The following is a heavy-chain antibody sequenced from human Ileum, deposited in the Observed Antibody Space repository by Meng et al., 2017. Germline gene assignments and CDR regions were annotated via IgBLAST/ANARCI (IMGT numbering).Heavy chain of an antibody. Sequence: GGPLRLSCAASGFTFSSYAMSWVRQAPGKGLEGVSSISGSGGSTYYADSVKGRFTISRDNSKNTLYLQMNSLRAEDTAIYFCAKDQEGTVADYFDYWGQGTLVTVSS. J-gene: IGHJ4*02. CDR1: GFTFSSYA. D-gene: IGHD1-26*01. CDR2: ISGSGGST. CDR3: AKDQEGTVADYFDY. V-gene: IGHV3-23*01.